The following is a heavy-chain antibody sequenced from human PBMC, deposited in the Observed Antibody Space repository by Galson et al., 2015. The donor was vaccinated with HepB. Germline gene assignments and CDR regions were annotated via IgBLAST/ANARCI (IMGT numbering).Heavy chain of an antibody. Sequence: SLRLSCAASGFTVSSNYMSWVRQAPGKGLEWVSVIYSGGSTYYADSVEGRFTISRDNSKNTLYLQMNSLRAEDTAVYYCARDRYSGYDFYYYYGMDVWGQGTTVTVSS. CDR1: GFTVSSNY. V-gene: IGHV3-53*01. J-gene: IGHJ6*02. D-gene: IGHD5-12*01. CDR3: ARDRYSGYDFYYYYGMDV. CDR2: IYSGGST.